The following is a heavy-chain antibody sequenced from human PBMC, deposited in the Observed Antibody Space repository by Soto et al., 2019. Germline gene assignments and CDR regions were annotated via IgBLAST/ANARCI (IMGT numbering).Heavy chain of an antibody. CDR2: INPSGGST. Sequence: ASVKVSCKASGYTFTSYYMYWVRQAPGQGLEWMGIINPSGGSTSYAQKFQGRVTMTRDTSTSTVYMELSSLRSEDTAVYYCARDCGTDSFYYGMDIWGQGITVTVAS. V-gene: IGHV1-46*01. CDR3: ARDCGTDSFYYGMDI. CDR1: GYTFTSYY. D-gene: IGHD1-1*01. J-gene: IGHJ6*02.